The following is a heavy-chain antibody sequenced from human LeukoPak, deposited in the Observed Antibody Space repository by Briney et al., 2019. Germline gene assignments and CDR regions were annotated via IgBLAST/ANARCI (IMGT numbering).Heavy chain of an antibody. D-gene: IGHD3-10*01. CDR3: AKGYYGDLTNNWFDP. J-gene: IGHJ5*02. CDR1: GFTLSTYG. Sequence: GGSLRLSCAASGFTLSTYGMHWARQAPGKGLEWVTFIRYDGSNKYYADSVKGRFTISRDNSKNTLYLQMNTLRAEDTAMYYCAKGYYGDLTNNWFDPWGQGNLVTVSS. CDR2: IRYDGSNK. V-gene: IGHV3-30*02.